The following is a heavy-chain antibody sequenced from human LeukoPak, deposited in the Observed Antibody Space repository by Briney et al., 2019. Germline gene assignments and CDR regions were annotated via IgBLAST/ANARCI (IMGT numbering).Heavy chain of an antibody. Sequence: ASVKVSCKASGYTFTSYYMHWVRQAPGQGLEWMGWINPNSGGTNYAQKFQGRVTMTRDTSISTAYMELSRLRSDDTAVYYCARVRLGRYGSGSYYNNWFDPWGQGTLVTVSS. CDR2: INPNSGGT. J-gene: IGHJ5*02. D-gene: IGHD3-10*01. CDR3: ARVRLGRYGSGSYYNNWFDP. V-gene: IGHV1-2*02. CDR1: GYTFTSYY.